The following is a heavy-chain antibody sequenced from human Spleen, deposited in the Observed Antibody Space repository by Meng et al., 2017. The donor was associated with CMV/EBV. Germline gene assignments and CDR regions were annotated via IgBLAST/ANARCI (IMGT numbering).Heavy chain of an antibody. V-gene: IGHV3-7*03. CDR2: IKEDGSEK. CDR3: ARDSPGRKGDALDI. J-gene: IGHJ3*02. D-gene: IGHD1-14*01. CDR1: GFTVSDNY. Sequence: GESLKISCAGSGFTVSDNYMNWVRQAPGKGLEWVANIKEDGSEKYYVDSVKGRFTISRDNSKNTPYLQMNSLRADDTAVYFCARDSPGRKGDALDIWGQGTLVTVSS.